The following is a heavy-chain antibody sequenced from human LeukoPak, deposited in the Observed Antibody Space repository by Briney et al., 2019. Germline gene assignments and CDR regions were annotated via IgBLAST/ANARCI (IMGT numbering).Heavy chain of an antibody. CDR1: GYSFTGYY. D-gene: IGHD2-15*01. Sequence: AAVKLSCKAFGYSFTGYYMHWVRQAPGQGLEWMGWINPNSGGTNYAQKFQGRVTMTRDTSISTAYMELSRLRSDDAAVYYCARVLLGYCSGGSCSKSEFDPWGQGTLVTVSS. CDR2: INPNSGGT. V-gene: IGHV1-2*02. CDR3: ARVLLGYCSGGSCSKSEFDP. J-gene: IGHJ5*02.